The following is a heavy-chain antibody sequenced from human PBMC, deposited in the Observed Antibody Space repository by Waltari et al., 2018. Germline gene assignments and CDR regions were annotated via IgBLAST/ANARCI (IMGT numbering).Heavy chain of an antibody. V-gene: IGHV4-34*01. D-gene: IGHD5-18*01. CDR2: INHSGGT. CDR1: GGSFRGYY. CDR3: ARGEWWIQLWSPHFNS. J-gene: IGHJ4*02. Sequence: QEQLQQWGAGLLKPSETLSLTCAVYGGSFRGYYWSWIRQPPGKGLEWIGEINHSGGTNYNPSLNSRVTVSIDTSKNQFSLKLTSVTAADTAVYFCARGEWWIQLWSPHFNSWGQGTLVTVSS.